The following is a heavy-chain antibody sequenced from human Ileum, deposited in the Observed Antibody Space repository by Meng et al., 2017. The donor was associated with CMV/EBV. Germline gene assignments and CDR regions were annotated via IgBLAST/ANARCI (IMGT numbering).Heavy chain of an antibody. CDR1: GFTFSSHS. Sequence: GSLRLSCAASGFTFSSHSMNWVRQAPGKGLEWVSSISSSSSYIYYADSVKGRFTISRDNAKNSLYLQMNSLRAEDTAVYYCARVQYCSSTSCPTPYYYYYYGMDVWGQGTTVTVSS. V-gene: IGHV3-21*01. J-gene: IGHJ6*02. CDR2: ISSSSSYI. D-gene: IGHD2-2*01. CDR3: ARVQYCSSTSCPTPYYYYYYGMDV.